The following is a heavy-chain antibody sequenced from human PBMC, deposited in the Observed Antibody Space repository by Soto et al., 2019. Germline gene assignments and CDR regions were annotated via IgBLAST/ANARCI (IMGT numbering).Heavy chain of an antibody. V-gene: IGHV4-30-4*01. D-gene: IGHD6-6*01. Sequence: QVQLQESSPGLVKPSQTMSLTCTVSGDAIDNDEYYWTWILQPPGKGLELVGYIYYSGRTNYKPSLNSRLTISLDTAKNPFSLRLTSVSAADTAMYYWASDRSNSPDYFDFWGQGTLVTVSS. CDR3: ASDRSNSPDYFDF. CDR2: IYYSGRT. CDR1: GDAIDNDEYY. J-gene: IGHJ4*02.